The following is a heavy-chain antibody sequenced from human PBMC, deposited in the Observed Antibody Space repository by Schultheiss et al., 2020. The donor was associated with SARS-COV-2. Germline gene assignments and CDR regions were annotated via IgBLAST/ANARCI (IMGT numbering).Heavy chain of an antibody. D-gene: IGHD3-10*01. Sequence: SETLSLTCTVSGGSISSYYWSWIRQPPGKGLEWIGYIYYSGSTNYNPSLKSRVTISVDTSKNQFSLKLSSVTAADTAVYYCARAPAEWLGAEYDYWGQGTLVTVSS. CDR3: ARAPAEWLGAEYDY. V-gene: IGHV4-59*12. CDR2: IYYSGST. J-gene: IGHJ4*02. CDR1: GGSISSYY.